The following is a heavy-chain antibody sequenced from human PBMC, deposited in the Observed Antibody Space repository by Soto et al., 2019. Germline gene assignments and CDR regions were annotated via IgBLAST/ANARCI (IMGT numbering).Heavy chain of an antibody. Sequence: QVQLQESGPGLVKPSETLSLTCTVSGGSISSYYWSWIRQPPGKGLEWIGYIYYSGRTNYNPSLMSRVTISVDPSKNQFSLKLSSVTAADTAVYYCARSLASAGYIYGNFDYWGQGTLVTVSS. J-gene: IGHJ4*02. CDR3: ARSLASAGYIYGNFDY. CDR1: GGSISSYY. D-gene: IGHD5-18*01. V-gene: IGHV4-59*01. CDR2: IYYSGRT.